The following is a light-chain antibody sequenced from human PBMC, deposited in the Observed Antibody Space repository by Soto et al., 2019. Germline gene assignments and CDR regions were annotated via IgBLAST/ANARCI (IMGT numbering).Light chain of an antibody. CDR3: HQSYSTSIT. J-gene: IGKJ5*01. CDR1: QSISSY. V-gene: IGKV1-39*01. CDR2: AAS. Sequence: DIQMTQSPSSLSASIGDRVTITCRASQSISSYLNWYHQRPGKAPKLLIYAASSLQRGVPSRFSGSGSGTDFTLSISSLQPEYFATYYFHQSYSTSITFGQGTRLEIK.